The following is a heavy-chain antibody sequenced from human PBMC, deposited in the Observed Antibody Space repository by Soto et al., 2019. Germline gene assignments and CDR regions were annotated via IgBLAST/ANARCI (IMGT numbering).Heavy chain of an antibody. V-gene: IGHV4-31*03. CDR3: ARDLTRGCSSTSCLNWFDP. J-gene: IGHJ5*02. CDR2: IYYSGST. CDR1: GGSISSGGYY. D-gene: IGHD2-2*01. Sequence: SETLSLTCTVPGGSISSGGYYWSWIRQHPGKGLEWIGYIYYSGSTYYNPSLKSRVTISVDTSKNQFSLKLSSVTAADTAVYYCARDLTRGCSSTSCLNWFDPWGQGTLVTVSS.